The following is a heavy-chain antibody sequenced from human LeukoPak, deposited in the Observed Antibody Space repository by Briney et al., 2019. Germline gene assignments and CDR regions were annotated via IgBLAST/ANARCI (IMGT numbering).Heavy chain of an antibody. J-gene: IGHJ4*02. Sequence: QSGGSLRLSCAASGFTFSSYWMSWVRQAPGKGLEWVANIKQDGSEKYSVDSVKGRFTISRDNAKNSLYLEMNSLRAEDTAVYYCARAAGIAVAGTPLYWGQGTLVTVSS. D-gene: IGHD6-19*01. V-gene: IGHV3-7*01. CDR2: IKQDGSEK. CDR3: ARAAGIAVAGTPLY. CDR1: GFTFSSYW.